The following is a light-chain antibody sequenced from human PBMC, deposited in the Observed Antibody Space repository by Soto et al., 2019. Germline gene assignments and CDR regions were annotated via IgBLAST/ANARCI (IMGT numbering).Light chain of an antibody. Sequence: DIQMTQSPSSLSASVGDRVTITCRASQGVNYYLAWYQQKPGKVPKLLIYDASTLQSGVPSRFSGSGSGTDFTLTISSLQPEDVATYYCQKYNSVPQTFGQGTKVEIK. J-gene: IGKJ1*01. CDR2: DAS. CDR3: QKYNSVPQT. V-gene: IGKV1-27*01. CDR1: QGVNYY.